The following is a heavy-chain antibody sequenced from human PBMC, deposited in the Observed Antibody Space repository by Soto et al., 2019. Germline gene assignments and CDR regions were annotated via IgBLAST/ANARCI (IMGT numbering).Heavy chain of an antibody. D-gene: IGHD3-10*01. CDR3: ARDPSYYYGSGSWNAFDI. V-gene: IGHV4-4*02. CDR2: IYHSGST. CDR1: GGSISSSNW. Sequence: QVQLQESGPGLVKPSGTLSLTCAVSGGSISSSNWWSWVRQPPGKGLEWIGEIYHSGSTNYNPSPKGRVSISVDKSKNQFSLKLSSVTAADTAVYYCARDPSYYYGSGSWNAFDIWGQGTMVTVSS. J-gene: IGHJ3*02.